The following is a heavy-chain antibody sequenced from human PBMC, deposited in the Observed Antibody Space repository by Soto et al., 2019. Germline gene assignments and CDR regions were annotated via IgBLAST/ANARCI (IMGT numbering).Heavy chain of an antibody. J-gene: IGHJ4*02. Sequence: GASVKVSCKASGYTFTSYGISWVRQAPGQRLEWLGWISAGYGNTKHAQKFQGRLTMTRDTSTSTAYLELRSLRSDDTAVYYCAREVGDDSSGLGFWGQGTQVTVSS. V-gene: IGHV1-18*01. CDR3: AREVGDDSSGLGF. D-gene: IGHD3-22*01. CDR2: ISAGYGNT. CDR1: GYTFTSYG.